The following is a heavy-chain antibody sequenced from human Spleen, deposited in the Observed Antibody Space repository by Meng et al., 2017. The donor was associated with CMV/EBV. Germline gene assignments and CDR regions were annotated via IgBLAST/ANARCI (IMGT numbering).Heavy chain of an antibody. CDR3: VRVYRWFDP. Sequence: KVSCKASGYTFTTYDINGVRQTTGKGLEWMGWMNPNSGKSGHVEKFKGRVTMTRNISTSTAYMELSSLTSEDTAVYYCVRVYRWFDPWGQGTLVTVSS. D-gene: IGHD3-16*02. J-gene: IGHJ5*02. V-gene: IGHV1-8*01. CDR2: MNPNSGKS. CDR1: GYTFTTYD.